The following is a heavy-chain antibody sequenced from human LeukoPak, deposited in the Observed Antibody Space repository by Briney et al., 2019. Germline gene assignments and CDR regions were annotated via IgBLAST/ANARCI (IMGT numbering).Heavy chain of an antibody. V-gene: IGHV3-23*01. Sequence: GGSLRLSCAASGFTFSSYAMSWVRQSPGRGLEWVSAITGSGGSTYYADSLKGRFTISRDNSKNTLYLQMNSLRADDTAVYYCAKTLHYGHYGKFDYWGQGTLVTVSS. CDR1: GFTFSSYA. CDR3: AKTLHYGHYGKFDY. J-gene: IGHJ4*02. CDR2: ITGSGGST. D-gene: IGHD4-17*01.